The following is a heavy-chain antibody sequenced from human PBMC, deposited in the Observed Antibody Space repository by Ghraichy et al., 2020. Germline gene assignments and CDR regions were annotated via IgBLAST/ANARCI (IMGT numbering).Heavy chain of an antibody. D-gene: IGHD3/OR15-3a*01. Sequence: GGSLRLSCAASGFTFRTYAMSWVRQAPGKGLEWVSAITDNGGTTYDAESVKGRFTISRDNSKNTLFLQMNSLSGEDTAVYYCAKFARDWPNEYLQHWGQGALVTVSS. CDR2: ITDNGGTT. J-gene: IGHJ1*01. CDR1: GFTFRTYA. V-gene: IGHV3-23*01. CDR3: AKFARDWPNEYLQH.